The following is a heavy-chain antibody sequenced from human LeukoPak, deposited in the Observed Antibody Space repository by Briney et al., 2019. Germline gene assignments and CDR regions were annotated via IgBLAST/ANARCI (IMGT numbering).Heavy chain of an antibody. Sequence: GGSLRLSCAASGFPFSEYSMNWVRQAPGKGLEWVSYIDSSRTINYAESVKGRLTTSRDNAKNALYLQLNSLRAEDTAVYYCARGPYDYGEYIDYWGQGTLVTVSS. V-gene: IGHV3-69-1*01. CDR2: IDSSRTI. J-gene: IGHJ4*02. CDR1: GFPFSEYS. CDR3: ARGPYDYGEYIDY. D-gene: IGHD4-17*01.